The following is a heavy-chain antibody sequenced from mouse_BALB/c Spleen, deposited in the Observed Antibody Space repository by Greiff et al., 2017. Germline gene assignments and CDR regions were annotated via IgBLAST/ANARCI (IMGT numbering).Heavy chain of an antibody. V-gene: IGHV5-4*02. CDR3: ARDMGNDYAMDY. CDR1: GFTFSDYY. J-gene: IGHJ4*01. D-gene: IGHD2-1*01. Sequence: VQLKESGGGLVKPGGSLKLSCAASGFTFSDYYMYWVRQTPEKRLEWVATISDGGSYTYYPDSVKGRFTISRDDAKNNLYLQMSSLKSEDTAMYYCARDMGNDYAMDYWGQGTSVTVSS. CDR2: ISDGGSYT.